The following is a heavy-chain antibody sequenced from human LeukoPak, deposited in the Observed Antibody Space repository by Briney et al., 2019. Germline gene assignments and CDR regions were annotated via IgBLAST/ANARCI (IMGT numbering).Heavy chain of an antibody. V-gene: IGHV3-23*01. D-gene: IGHD2-15*01. CDR2: ISGSGGST. Sequence: PGGSLRLSCAASGFTFSSYAMSWVRQAPGKGLEWVSAISGSGGSTYYADSVKGRFTISRDNSKNTLYQQMNSLRAEDTAVYYCAKARYCSGGSCYFDYWGQGTLVTVSS. J-gene: IGHJ4*02. CDR1: GFTFSSYA. CDR3: AKARYCSGGSCYFDY.